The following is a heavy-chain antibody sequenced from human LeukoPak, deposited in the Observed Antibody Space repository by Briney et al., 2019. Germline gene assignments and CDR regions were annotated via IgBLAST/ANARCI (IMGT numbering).Heavy chain of an antibody. Sequence: PSETLSLTCAVYGESFSGYYWSWIRQAPGKGLEWIGEINQSESTNYNPSLQRRVTISVDTSKNQFSLTLTSVTAADTAVYYCARGPASPVGATDFDYWGQGTLVTVSS. D-gene: IGHD1-26*01. CDR3: ARGPASPVGATDFDY. CDR2: INQSEST. CDR1: GESFSGYY. J-gene: IGHJ4*02. V-gene: IGHV4-34*01.